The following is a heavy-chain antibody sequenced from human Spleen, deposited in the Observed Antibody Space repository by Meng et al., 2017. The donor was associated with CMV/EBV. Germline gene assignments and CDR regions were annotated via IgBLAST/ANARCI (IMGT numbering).Heavy chain of an antibody. V-gene: IGHV3-7*01. CDR2: IKQDGSEK. Sequence: CRMSWGRQAPGKELEWVANIKQDGSEKYYVDSVKSRFTISRDNAKNSLYLQMNSLRAEDKAVYYCARDSLVGYCSSTSCYTGAPFDYWGQGTLVTVSS. J-gene: IGHJ4*02. D-gene: IGHD2-2*02. CDR1: CR. CDR3: ARDSLVGYCSSTSCYTGAPFDY.